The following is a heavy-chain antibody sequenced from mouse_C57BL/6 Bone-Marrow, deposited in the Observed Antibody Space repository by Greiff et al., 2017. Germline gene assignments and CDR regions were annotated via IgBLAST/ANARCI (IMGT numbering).Heavy chain of an antibody. Sequence: QVQLKESGPELVKPGASVKISCKASGYSFTSYYIHWVKQRPGQGLEWIGWIYPGSGNTKYNEKFKGKATLTADTSSSTAYMQLSSLTSEDSAVYYCARSHYGSSHWYFDVWGTGTTVTVSS. D-gene: IGHD1-1*01. J-gene: IGHJ1*03. CDR3: ARSHYGSSHWYFDV. CDR2: IYPGSGNT. CDR1: GYSFTSYY. V-gene: IGHV1-66*01.